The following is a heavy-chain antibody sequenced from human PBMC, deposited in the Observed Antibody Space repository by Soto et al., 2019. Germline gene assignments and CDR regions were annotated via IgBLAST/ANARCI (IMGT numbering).Heavy chain of an antibody. CDR3: ATIWAYPFDY. V-gene: IGHV1-24*01. Sequence: GASVKVSCKVSGYTLTDLSMDWVRQAPGKGLEWMGGFDPEDGETIYAQKFQGRVTMTEDTSTDTAYMELSSLRSEDTAVYYCATIWAYPFDYWGQGTLVTASS. CDR2: FDPEDGET. CDR1: GYTLTDLS. J-gene: IGHJ4*02. D-gene: IGHD3-16*01.